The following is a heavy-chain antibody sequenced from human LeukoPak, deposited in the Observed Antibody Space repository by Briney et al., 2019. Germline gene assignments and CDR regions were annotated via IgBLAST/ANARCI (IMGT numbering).Heavy chain of an antibody. CDR1: GYSITSGYF. Sequence: SETLSLTCTVSGYSITSGYFWGWIRQSPGKGLEWIVSVSHSGTTYYNPSLESRVTVSVDTSKNQFSLKLTSVTAADTALYYCARGHLGLQDWAQGTLVTVSS. J-gene: IGHJ4*02. CDR2: VSHSGTT. V-gene: IGHV4-38-2*02. CDR3: ARGHLGLQD.